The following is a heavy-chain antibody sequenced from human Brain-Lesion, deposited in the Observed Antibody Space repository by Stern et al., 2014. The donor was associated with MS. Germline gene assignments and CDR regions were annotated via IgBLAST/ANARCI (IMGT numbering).Heavy chain of an antibody. V-gene: IGHV1-2*02. CDR2: INPNTGGK. CDR3: ARDQRGITIFGVVTDYYYLGMDV. D-gene: IGHD3-3*01. CDR1: GYIFTGYY. J-gene: IGHJ6*02. Sequence: QVQLVESGAEVKKPGASVKVSCKTSGYIFTGYYIHWVRQAPGQGLGWMAWINPNTGGKKYAQKFQGRVTMSRDTSISTAYVELSSLTSDDTAVYYCARDQRGITIFGVVTDYYYLGMDVWGQGTTVTVSS.